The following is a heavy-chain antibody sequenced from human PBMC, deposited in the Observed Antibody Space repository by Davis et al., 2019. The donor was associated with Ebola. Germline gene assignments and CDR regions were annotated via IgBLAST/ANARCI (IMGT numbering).Heavy chain of an antibody. V-gene: IGHV3-53*01. J-gene: IGHJ4*02. CDR1: GFTVNDHF. CDR3: ARWYGDYPFDF. CDR2: IWLGGST. D-gene: IGHD4-17*01. Sequence: GESLKISCAVSGFTVNDHFMTWVRQAPGKGLEWVSVIWLGGSTYYADSVKGRFTISRDSSKNTLYLQMNNLRADDTAVYYCARWYGDYPFDFWGQGTLVTVSS.